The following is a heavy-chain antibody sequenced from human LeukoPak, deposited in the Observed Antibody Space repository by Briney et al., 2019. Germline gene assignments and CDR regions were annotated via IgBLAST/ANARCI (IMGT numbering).Heavy chain of an antibody. CDR1: GFTFSSYW. CDR2: INSDGSFT. CDR3: ARGDGYGYIS. Sequence: GGSLRLSCAASGFTFSSYWMHWVRQAPGRGLVWVSGINSDGSFTTYADSVKGRFTISRDNARNTLYLQMNSLRAEDTAVYYCARGDGYGYISWGQGTLVTVSS. J-gene: IGHJ5*02. V-gene: IGHV3-74*01. D-gene: IGHD5-18*01.